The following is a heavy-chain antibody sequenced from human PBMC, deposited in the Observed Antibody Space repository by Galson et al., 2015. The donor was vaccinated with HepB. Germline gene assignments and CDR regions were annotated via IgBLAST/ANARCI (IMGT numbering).Heavy chain of an antibody. CDR2: ISGSGGST. CDR3: AKDGGDCSDGECYYFDY. V-gene: IGHV3-23*01. Sequence: SLRLSCAASGFTFINYAMSWVRQAPGKGLEWVSGISGSGGSTYYADSVKGRFTISRDNSKNTLYLQMNNLGVEDTAVYYCAKDGGDCSDGECYYFDYWGQGALVTVSS. D-gene: IGHD2-21*01. J-gene: IGHJ4*02. CDR1: GFTFINYA.